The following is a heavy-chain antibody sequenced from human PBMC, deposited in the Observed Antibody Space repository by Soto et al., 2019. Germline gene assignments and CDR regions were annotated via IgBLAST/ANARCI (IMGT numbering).Heavy chain of an antibody. J-gene: IGHJ6*02. CDR2: ISGSGGSI. CDR1: GFTFSSYA. Sequence: PGGSLRLSCAASGFTFSSYAMSWVRQAPGKGLEWVSAISGSGGSIYYADSVKGRFTISRDNAKNSLYLQMNSLRAEDTAVYYCARDGVYCSGGSCYNTPLLGYYYGMDVWGQGTTVTVSS. V-gene: IGHV3-23*01. D-gene: IGHD2-15*01. CDR3: ARDGVYCSGGSCYNTPLLGYYYGMDV.